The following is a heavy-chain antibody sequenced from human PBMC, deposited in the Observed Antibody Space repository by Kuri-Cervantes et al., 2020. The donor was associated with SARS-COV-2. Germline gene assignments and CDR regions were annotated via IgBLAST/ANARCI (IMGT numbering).Heavy chain of an antibody. V-gene: IGHV1-24*01. J-gene: IGHJ4*02. CDR3: ATKRLHDPKDWTVTMDY. D-gene: IGHD4-17*01. CDR2: FDPEDGET. CDR1: GYTLTELS. Sequence: ASVKVSCKVSGYTLTELSMHWVRQAPGKGLEWMGGFDPEDGETIYAQKFQGRVTMTEDTSTDTAYMELSSLRSEDTAVYYWATKRLHDPKDWTVTMDYWGQGTLVTVSS.